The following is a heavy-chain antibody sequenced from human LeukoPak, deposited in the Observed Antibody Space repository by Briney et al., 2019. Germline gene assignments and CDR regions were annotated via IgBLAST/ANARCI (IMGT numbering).Heavy chain of an antibody. CDR1: GGSISSYY. D-gene: IGHD5-18*01. CDR3: ARLQPNWFDP. V-gene: IGHV4-59*08. J-gene: IGHJ5*02. Sequence: SETLSLTCTVSGGSISSYYWSWIRQPPGKGLEWIGYIYYSGSTNYNPSLKSRVTISVDTSKNQFSLKLISVTAADTAGCYCARLQPNWFDPWGQGTLVTVSS. CDR2: IYYSGST.